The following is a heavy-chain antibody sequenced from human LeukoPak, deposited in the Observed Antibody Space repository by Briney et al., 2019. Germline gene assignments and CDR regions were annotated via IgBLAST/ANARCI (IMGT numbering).Heavy chain of an antibody. V-gene: IGHV3-53*01. J-gene: IGHJ6*02. Sequence: PGGSLRLSCSVSGVTVSSNYMSWVRQAPGKGLEWVSIIFSGGTTYYADSVKGRFTISRDNSKNTLYLQMNSLRAEDTAVYYCARDGNYYDMDVWGQGTTVTVSS. CDR2: IFSGGTT. CDR3: ARDGNYYDMDV. CDR1: GVTVSSNY.